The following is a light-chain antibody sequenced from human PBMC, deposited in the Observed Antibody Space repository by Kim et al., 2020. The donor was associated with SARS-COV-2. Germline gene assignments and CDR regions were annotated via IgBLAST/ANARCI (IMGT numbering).Light chain of an antibody. J-gene: IGKJ3*01. Sequence: DIQMTQSPSSLSASVGDRVAITCRASQGISTYLAWYQQKPGKVPKLLIYAASTLQSGVPSRFSGSGSGTDFTLTISSLQPQDIATYFCVKYDSAPLTLGPGSTVEI. CDR3: VKYDSAPLT. CDR2: AAS. V-gene: IGKV1-27*01. CDR1: QGISTY.